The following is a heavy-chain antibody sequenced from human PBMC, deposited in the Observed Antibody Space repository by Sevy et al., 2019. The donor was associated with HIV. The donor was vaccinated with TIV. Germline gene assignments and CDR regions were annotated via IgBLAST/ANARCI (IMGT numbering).Heavy chain of an antibody. CDR3: AKDREYQLLSYNYYYYGMDV. CDR1: GFTFSSYG. Sequence: GGSLRLSCAASGFTFSSYGMHWVRQAPGKGLEWVAFIRYDGSNKNYADSVKGRFTIPRDNSKNTLYLQMNSLRAEDTAVYYCAKDREYQLLSYNYYYYGMDVWGQGTTVTVSS. D-gene: IGHD2-2*01. CDR2: IRYDGSNK. J-gene: IGHJ6*02. V-gene: IGHV3-30*02.